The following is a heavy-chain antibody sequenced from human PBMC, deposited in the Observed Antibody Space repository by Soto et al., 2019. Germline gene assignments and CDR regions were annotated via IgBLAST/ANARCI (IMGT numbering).Heavy chain of an antibody. CDR1: GGSISSSSYY. Sequence: SETLSLTCTVSGGSISSSSYYWGWIRQPPGKGLEWIGSIYYSGSTYYNPSLKIRVTISVDTSKNQFSLKLSSVTAADTAVYYCARLRDYSNYEEGTPKVNFDYWGQGTLVTVSS. CDR2: IYYSGST. D-gene: IGHD4-4*01. V-gene: IGHV4-39*01. J-gene: IGHJ4*02. CDR3: ARLRDYSNYEEGTPKVNFDY.